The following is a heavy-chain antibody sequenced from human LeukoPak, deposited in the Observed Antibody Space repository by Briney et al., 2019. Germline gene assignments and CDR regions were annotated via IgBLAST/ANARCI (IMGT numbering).Heavy chain of an antibody. D-gene: IGHD3-10*01. CDR3: ARDMWGVHGYDYGYNFDS. CDR1: GFTFSSYS. V-gene: IGHV3-33*08. J-gene: IGHJ4*02. Sequence: GGSLRLSCAASGFTFSSYSMNWVRQAPGKGLEWVSVIWYEGSNENYADAVRGRFTISRDTSKNTLYLQMDNLRVDDTAVYYCARDMWGVHGYDYGYNFDSWGQGTLVIVSS. CDR2: IWYEGSNE.